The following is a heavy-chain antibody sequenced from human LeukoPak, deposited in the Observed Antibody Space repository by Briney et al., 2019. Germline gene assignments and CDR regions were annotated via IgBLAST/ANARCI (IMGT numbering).Heavy chain of an antibody. CDR2: INSDGSWT. Sequence: GGSLRLSCAASGNYWMHWVRQAPGKGLVWVSHINSDGSWTSYADSVKGRFTISKDNAKNTVYLQMNSLRAEDTAVYYCAKGELHFNTCSFDYWGQGTLVTVSS. J-gene: IGHJ4*02. CDR3: AKGELHFNTCSFDY. D-gene: IGHD1-26*01. V-gene: IGHV3-74*01. CDR1: GNYW.